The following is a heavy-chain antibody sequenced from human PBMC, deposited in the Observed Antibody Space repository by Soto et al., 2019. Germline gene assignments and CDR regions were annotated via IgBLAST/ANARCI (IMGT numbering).Heavy chain of an antibody. CDR2: IYGSGSTQNT. J-gene: IGHJ4*02. Sequence: SETLSLTCAVSGGSISSGHYSWSWIRQPPGKGLEWIGYIYGSGSTQNTYYNPSLKSRVTISIDRSKKQFSLKLSSVTAADTAVYYCARLKDIAVSGLGVFDYWGQGSLVTVSS. V-gene: IGHV4-30-2*01. CDR1: GGSISSGHYS. CDR3: ARLKDIAVSGLGVFDY. D-gene: IGHD6-19*01.